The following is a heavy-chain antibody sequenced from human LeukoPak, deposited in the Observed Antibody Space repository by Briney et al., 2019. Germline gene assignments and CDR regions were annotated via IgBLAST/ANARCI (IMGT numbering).Heavy chain of an antibody. V-gene: IGHV4-59*01. D-gene: IGHD3-3*01. CDR3: ARDALNYDFWSGYYAHAFDI. J-gene: IGHJ3*02. CDR1: GGSISSYY. Sequence: PSETLFLTCTVSGGSISSYYWSWIRQPPGKGLEWIGYIYYSWSTNYNPSLKSRVTISVDTSKNQFSLKLSSVTAADTAVYYCARDALNYDFWSGYYAHAFDIWGQGTMVTVSS. CDR2: IYYSWST.